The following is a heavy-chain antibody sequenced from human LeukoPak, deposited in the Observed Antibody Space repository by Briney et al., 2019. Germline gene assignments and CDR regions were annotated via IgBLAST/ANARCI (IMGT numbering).Heavy chain of an antibody. CDR3: AKDRMRYCSGGSCYPLDC. CDR1: GFTFSSYA. J-gene: IGHJ4*02. V-gene: IGHV3-23*01. CDR2: ISGSGGST. D-gene: IGHD2-15*01. Sequence: GGSLRLSCAASGFTFSSYAMSWVRQAPGKGLEWVSAISGSGGSTYYADSVKGRFTISRDNSKTTLYLQMNSLRAGDAAVYYCAKDRMRYCSGGSCYPLDCWGRGTLVTVSS.